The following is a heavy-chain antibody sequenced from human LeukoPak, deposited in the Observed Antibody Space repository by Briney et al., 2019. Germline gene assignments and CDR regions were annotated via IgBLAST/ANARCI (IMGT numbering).Heavy chain of an antibody. D-gene: IGHD3-10*01. J-gene: IGHJ5*02. V-gene: IGHV4-31*03. CDR1: GGSITSGGYY. CDR2: IYNSGRT. Sequence: KPSETLSLTCTVSGGSITSGGYYWSWIRQHPGKGLEWIGYIYNSGRTYYNPSLKSRVSISVDTSKNQFSLKLSSVTAADTAVYYCARGRYDSGSYYQNWIDPWGQGTLVTVSS. CDR3: ARGRYDSGSYYQNWIDP.